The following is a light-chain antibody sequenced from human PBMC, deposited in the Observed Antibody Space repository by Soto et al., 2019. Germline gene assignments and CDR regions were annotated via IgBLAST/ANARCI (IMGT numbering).Light chain of an antibody. CDR2: EAS. J-gene: IGKJ4*01. V-gene: IGKV1-5*01. Sequence: DIQMTQSPSTLSASVGDRVTITCRARHSISTWLAWYQQKPGNAPKVLISEASNLQSGVPSRFSGSGSGTEFTLTISSLQPDDIGTYYCQEYSRYFGGGTKVEIK. CDR3: QEYSRY. CDR1: HSISTW.